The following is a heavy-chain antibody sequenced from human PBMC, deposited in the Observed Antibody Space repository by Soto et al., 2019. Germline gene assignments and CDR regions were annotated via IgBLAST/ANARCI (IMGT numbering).Heavy chain of an antibody. J-gene: IGHJ5*02. Sequence: PSETLSLTCTVSGGSISSYYWSWIRQPPGKGLEWIGYIYYSGSTNYNPSLKSRVTISVDTSKNQFSLKLSSVTAADTAVYYCARDGYNDNWFDPWGQGTLVTVSS. D-gene: IGHD1-20*01. CDR2: IYYSGST. CDR3: ARDGYNDNWFDP. CDR1: GGSISSYY. V-gene: IGHV4-59*01.